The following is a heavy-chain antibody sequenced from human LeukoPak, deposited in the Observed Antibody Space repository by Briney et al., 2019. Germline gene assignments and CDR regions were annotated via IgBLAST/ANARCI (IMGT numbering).Heavy chain of an antibody. CDR3: ARSHLGWFEP. CDR2: IYYSGST. CDR1: GGSISSYY. J-gene: IGHJ5*01. Sequence: PSETLSLTCTVSGGSISSYYWSWIRQPPGKGLEWIGYIYYSGSTNYNPSLKSRVTISVDTSKNQFSLKLSSVTAADTAVYYCARSHLGWFEPWGQGTLVTVSS. V-gene: IGHV4-59*01.